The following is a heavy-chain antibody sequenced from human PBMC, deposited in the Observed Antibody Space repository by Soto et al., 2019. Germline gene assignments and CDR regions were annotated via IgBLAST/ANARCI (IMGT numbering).Heavy chain of an antibody. CDR1: GFTFSSYG. J-gene: IGHJ4*02. Sequence: PGGSLRLSCAASGFTFSSYGMHWVRQAPGKGLEWVAVISYDGSNKYYADSVKGRFTISRDNSKNTLSLQMNSLRAEDTAVYYCAKDRAGIVSGTTIDYWGQGALVTVSA. CDR3: AKDRAGIVSGTTIDY. CDR2: ISYDGSNK. D-gene: IGHD6-13*01. V-gene: IGHV3-30*18.